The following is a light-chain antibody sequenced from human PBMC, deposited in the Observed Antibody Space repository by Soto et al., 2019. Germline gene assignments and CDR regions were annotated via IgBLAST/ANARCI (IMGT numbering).Light chain of an antibody. CDR1: QSISGS. CDR2: GAS. J-gene: IGKJ5*01. V-gene: IGKV1-39*01. CDR3: QHSYRPPT. Sequence: DIQVTRSPSSLSPSVRDSVTITCRASQSISGSLNWYQQKPGKAPKLLIYGASTLQSGVPSRIIATGSGTDYTLTISSLPPEDFVTYDCQHSYRPPTCGQGTRGEIK.